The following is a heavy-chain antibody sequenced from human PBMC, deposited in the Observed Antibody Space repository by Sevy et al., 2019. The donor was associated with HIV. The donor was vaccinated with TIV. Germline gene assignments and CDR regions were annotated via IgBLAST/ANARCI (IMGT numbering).Heavy chain of an antibody. CDR3: ARGRDRLCGLDY. Sequence: SETLSLTCAVSSDSISSGGYSCNWIRQPPGKGLEWIGYIYHSGSTYYNPSLKSRVTMSVDRSKNQFSLKLNSVTAADTAVYYCARGRDRLCGLDYWGQGTLVTVSS. CDR1: SDSISSGGYS. J-gene: IGHJ4*02. CDR2: IYHSGST. V-gene: IGHV4-30-2*01. D-gene: IGHD3-16*01.